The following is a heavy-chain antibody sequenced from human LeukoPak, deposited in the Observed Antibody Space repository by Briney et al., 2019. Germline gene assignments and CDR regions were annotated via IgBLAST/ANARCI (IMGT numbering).Heavy chain of an antibody. J-gene: IGHJ4*02. CDR3: ARISHYGSGSNDVYYFDY. CDR1: GGTFSSYA. D-gene: IGHD3-10*01. CDR2: INPSGGST. Sequence: ASVKVSCKASGGTFSSYAISWVRQAPGQGLEWMGIINPSGGSTSYAQKFQGRVTMTRDTSTSTVYMELSSLRSEDTAVYYCARISHYGSGSNDVYYFDYWGQGTLVTVSS. V-gene: IGHV1-46*01.